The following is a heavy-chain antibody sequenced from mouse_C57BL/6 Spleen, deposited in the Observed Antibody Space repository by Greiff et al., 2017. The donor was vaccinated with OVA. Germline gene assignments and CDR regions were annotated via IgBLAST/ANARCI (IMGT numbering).Heavy chain of an antibody. CDR3: ARLGYYGSSYFDY. D-gene: IGHD1-1*01. V-gene: IGHV1-22*01. CDR2: INPNNGGT. Sequence: EVQLVESGPELVKPGASVKMSCKASGYTFTDYNMHWVKQSHGKSLEWIGYINPNNGGTSYNQKFKGKATLTVNKSSSTAYMELRSLTSEDSAVYDCARLGYYGSSYFDYWGQGTTLTVSS. CDR1: GYTFTDYN. J-gene: IGHJ2*01.